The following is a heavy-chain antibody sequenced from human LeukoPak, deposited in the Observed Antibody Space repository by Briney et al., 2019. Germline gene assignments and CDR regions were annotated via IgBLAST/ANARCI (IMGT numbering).Heavy chain of an antibody. V-gene: IGHV3-30*18. Sequence: GGSLRLSCAASGFTFRSYSMNWVRQAPGKGLEWVAVISYDGSNKYYADSVKGRFTISRDNAKNSLYLQMNSLRAEDTALYYCAKDRGGPFDYWGQGTLVTVSS. CDR1: GFTFRSYS. D-gene: IGHD3-16*01. CDR3: AKDRGGPFDY. CDR2: ISYDGSNK. J-gene: IGHJ4*02.